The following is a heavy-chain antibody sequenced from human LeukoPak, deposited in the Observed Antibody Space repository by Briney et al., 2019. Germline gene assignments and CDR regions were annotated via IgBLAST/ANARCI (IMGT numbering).Heavy chain of an antibody. D-gene: IGHD3-22*01. J-gene: IGHJ4*02. CDR2: IYYSGST. CDR3: ARTYYYDSSGYYQE. V-gene: IGHV4-59*08. Sequence: SETASLTCTGSGGSISSYYWSWIRQPPGKGLEWIGYIYYSGSTNYNPSLKSRVTISVDTSKNQFSLKLSSVTAADTAVYYCARTYYYDSSGYYQEWGQGTLVTVSS. CDR1: GGSISSYY.